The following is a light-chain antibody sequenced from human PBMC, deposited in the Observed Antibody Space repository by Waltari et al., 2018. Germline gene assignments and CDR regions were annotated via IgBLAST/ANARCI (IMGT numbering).Light chain of an antibody. J-gene: IGKJ1*01. CDR2: TVS. V-gene: IGKV1-39*01. CDR3: QQSYYAPWT. CDR1: QSITSS. Sequence: DIQMTQSPSSLSASVGDRVTITCRASQSITSSLNWYQQKPGKAPKLLIHTVSSLQSGVPSRFSGSESGTDFTLTISSLQPEDFATYSCQQSYYAPWTFGQGTKVEIK.